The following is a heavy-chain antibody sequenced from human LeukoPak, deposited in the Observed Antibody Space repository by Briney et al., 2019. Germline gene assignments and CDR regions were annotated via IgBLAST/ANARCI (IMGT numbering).Heavy chain of an antibody. CDR3: ARADGDYRGTFDY. J-gene: IGHJ4*02. D-gene: IGHD4-17*01. CDR1: GGSLSSGSYY. V-gene: IGHV4-61*02. Sequence: PSETLSLTCTVSGGSLSSGSYYWSWIRQPAGKGLEWIGRIYTSGSTNYNPSLKSRVTISVDTSKNQFSLKLSSVTAADTAVYYCARADGDYRGTFDYWGQGTLVTVSS. CDR2: IYTSGST.